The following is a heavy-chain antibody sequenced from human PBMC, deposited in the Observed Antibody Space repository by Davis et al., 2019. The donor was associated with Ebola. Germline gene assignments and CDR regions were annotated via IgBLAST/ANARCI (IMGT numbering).Heavy chain of an antibody. V-gene: IGHV2-26*01. CDR1: GGSINGGGFY. D-gene: IGHD3-10*01. CDR3: ARIVEGSGSSAFDY. Sequence: ETLSLTCSLSGGSINGGGFYWSWIRQPPGKALEWLAHIFSNDRKSYSTSLKSRLTISKDTSKNQVVLTMTNMDPVDTGTYYCARIVEGSGSSAFDYWGQGTLVTVSS. CDR2: IFSNDRK. J-gene: IGHJ4*02.